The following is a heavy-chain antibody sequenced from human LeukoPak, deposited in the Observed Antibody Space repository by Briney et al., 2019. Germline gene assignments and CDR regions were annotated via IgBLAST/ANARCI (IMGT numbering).Heavy chain of an antibody. CDR2: ISGSGGST. V-gene: IGHV3-23*01. J-gene: IGHJ6*03. CDR1: GFTFSRSW. Sequence: GGSLRLSCAASGFTFSRSWMHWVRQVPGKGLMWVSAISGSGGSTYYADSVKGRFTISRDNSKNTLYLQMNSLRAEDTAVYYCAKGYSGYDYYYYYYMDVWGKGTTVTVSS. CDR3: AKGYSGYDYYYYYYMDV. D-gene: IGHD5-12*01.